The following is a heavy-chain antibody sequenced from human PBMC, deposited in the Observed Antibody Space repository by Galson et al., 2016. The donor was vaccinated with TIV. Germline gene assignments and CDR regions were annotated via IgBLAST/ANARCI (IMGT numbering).Heavy chain of an antibody. CDR2: IKQDGDYK. Sequence: SLRLSCAASGFTFSRHWMSWVRQAPGKGLEWVANIKQDGDYKYYVDSVKSRFTISRDNAKNSLYLQMNSLRAEDTAVYYCARGNDPGATYSLDYWGQGTLVTVSS. CDR3: ARGNDPGATYSLDY. D-gene: IGHD1-1*01. V-gene: IGHV3-7*01. CDR1: GFTFSRHW. J-gene: IGHJ4*02.